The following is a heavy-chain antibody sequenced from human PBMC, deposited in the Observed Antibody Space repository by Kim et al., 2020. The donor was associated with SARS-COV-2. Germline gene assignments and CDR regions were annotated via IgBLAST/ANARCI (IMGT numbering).Heavy chain of an antibody. D-gene: IGHD6-19*01. CDR2: INHSGST. CDR1: GGSFSGYS. Sequence: SETLSLTCAVYGGSFSGYSWSWIRQPPGKGLEWIGEINHSGSTNYNPSLTSRVTISVDTSKNQFSLKLSPVTAADTAVYYCARGKGGFSAVAGWYGMDVWGQGTTVTVSS. V-gene: IGHV4-34*01. J-gene: IGHJ6*02. CDR3: ARGKGGFSAVAGWYGMDV.